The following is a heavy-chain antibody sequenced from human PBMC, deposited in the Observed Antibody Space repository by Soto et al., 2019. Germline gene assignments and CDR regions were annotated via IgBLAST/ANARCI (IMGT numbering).Heavy chain of an antibody. CDR3: ARDAFPRGMDV. CDR2: IYYSGST. Sequence: SETLSLTCTVSGGSISSGGYYWSWIRQHPGKGLEWIGYIYYSGSTYYNPSLKSRVTISVDTSKNQFSLKLSSVTAADTAVYYCARDAFPRGMDVWGQGTTVTVSS. D-gene: IGHD3-16*01. V-gene: IGHV4-31*03. J-gene: IGHJ6*02. CDR1: GGSISSGGYY.